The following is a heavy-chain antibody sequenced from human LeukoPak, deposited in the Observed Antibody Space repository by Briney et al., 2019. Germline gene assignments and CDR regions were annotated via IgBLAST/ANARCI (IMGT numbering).Heavy chain of an antibody. V-gene: IGHV1-46*01. Sequence: ASVKVSCKXSGYTFTSYYMHWVRQAPGQGLEWMGKINPSGGSTSYAQKFQGRVTMTRDTSTSTVYMELSSLRSEDTAVYYCARDPSDCSSTSCYDSWGQGTLVTVSS. CDR3: ARDPSDCSSTSCYDS. CDR2: INPSGGST. D-gene: IGHD2-2*01. CDR1: GYTFTSYY. J-gene: IGHJ4*02.